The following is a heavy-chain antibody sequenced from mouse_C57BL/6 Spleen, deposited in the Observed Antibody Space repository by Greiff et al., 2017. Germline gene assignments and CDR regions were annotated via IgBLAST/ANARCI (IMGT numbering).Heavy chain of an antibody. CDR3: ARERVYAMDY. CDR2: IYPGDGDT. J-gene: IGHJ4*01. CDR1: GYAFSSYW. Sequence: VQLVESGAELVKPGASVKISCKASGYAFSSYWMNWVKQRPGKGLEWIGQIYPGDGDTNYNGKFKGKATLTADKSSSTAYMQLSSLTSEDSAVYFCARERVYAMDYWGQGTSVTVSS. V-gene: IGHV1-80*01.